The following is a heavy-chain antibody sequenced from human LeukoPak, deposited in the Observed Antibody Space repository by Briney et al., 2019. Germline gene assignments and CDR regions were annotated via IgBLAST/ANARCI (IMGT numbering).Heavy chain of an antibody. CDR3: AREASGYSYGLDAFDI. V-gene: IGHV3-11*04. Sequence: PGGSLRLSCAASGFTFSDYYMSWIRQAPGKGLEWVSYISSSGSSIYYADSVKGRFTISRDNAKNSLYLQMNSLRAEDTAVYYCAREASGYSYGLDAFDIWGQGTMVTVSS. J-gene: IGHJ3*02. CDR2: ISSSGSSI. CDR1: GFTFSDYY. D-gene: IGHD5-18*01.